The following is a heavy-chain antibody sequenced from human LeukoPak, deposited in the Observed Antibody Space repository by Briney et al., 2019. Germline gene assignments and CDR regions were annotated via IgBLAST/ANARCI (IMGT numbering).Heavy chain of an antibody. CDR3: ASGDSIAAASSPYYYYYGMDV. D-gene: IGHD6-13*01. CDR2: INPSGGST. V-gene: IGHV1-46*01. J-gene: IGHJ6*04. Sequence: ASVKVSCKASGYTFTSYYMHWVRQAPRQGLEWMGIINPSGGSTSYAQKFQGRVTMTRDTSTGTVYMELSSLRSEDTAVYYCASGDSIAAASSPYYYYYGMDVWGKGATVTVSS. CDR1: GYTFTSYY.